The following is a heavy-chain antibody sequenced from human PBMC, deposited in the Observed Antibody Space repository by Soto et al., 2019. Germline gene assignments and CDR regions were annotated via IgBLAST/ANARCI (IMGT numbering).Heavy chain of an antibody. CDR3: ASDIVVVPAARDYYGMDV. Sequence: PGGSLRLSCAASGFTFSSYEMNWVRQAPGKGLEWVSYISSNGSTIYYADSVKGRFTISRDNAKNSLYLQMNSLRAEDTAVYYCASDIVVVPAARDYYGMDVWGQGTTVTVS. J-gene: IGHJ6*02. V-gene: IGHV3-48*03. CDR1: GFTFSSYE. D-gene: IGHD2-2*01. CDR2: ISSNGSTI.